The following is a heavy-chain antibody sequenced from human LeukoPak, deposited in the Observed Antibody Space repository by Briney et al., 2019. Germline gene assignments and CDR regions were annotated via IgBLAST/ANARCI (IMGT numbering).Heavy chain of an antibody. Sequence: GGSLRLSCAASGFTFSSYGMHWVRQAPGKGLEWVAVISYDGSNKYYADSVKGRFTISRDNSKNTLYLQMNSLRAEDTAVYYCARAEAPQLWLFSSGWLFDYWGQGTLVTVSS. D-gene: IGHD5-18*01. CDR1: GFTFSSYG. V-gene: IGHV3-30*19. J-gene: IGHJ4*02. CDR3: ARAEAPQLWLFSSGWLFDY. CDR2: ISYDGSNK.